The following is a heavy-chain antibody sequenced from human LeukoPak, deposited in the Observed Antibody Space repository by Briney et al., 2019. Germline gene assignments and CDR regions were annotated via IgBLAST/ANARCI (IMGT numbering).Heavy chain of an antibody. J-gene: IGHJ4*02. CDR2: ILYDGSNK. CDR1: GFIFSSYA. V-gene: IGHV3-30-3*01. D-gene: IGHD3-10*01. CDR3: ARDNFARGDYYYGSGSEVGY. Sequence: QPGGSLRLSCAASGFIFSSYAMHWVRQAPGKGLEWVAVILYDGSNKYYADSVKGRFTISRDNSKNTLYLQMNSLRADDTAVYYCARDNFARGDYYYGSGSEVGYWGQGTLVTVSS.